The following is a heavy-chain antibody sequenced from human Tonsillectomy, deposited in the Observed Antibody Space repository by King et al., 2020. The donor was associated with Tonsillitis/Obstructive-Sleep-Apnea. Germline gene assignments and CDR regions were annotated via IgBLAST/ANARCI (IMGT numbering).Heavy chain of an antibody. CDR2: ISSNGGST. J-gene: IGHJ5*02. CDR3: ARSMVRGVHTALRFDP. D-gene: IGHD3-10*01. Sequence: QLVQSGGGLVQPGGSLRLSCAASGFTFSSYAMHWVRQAPGKGLEYVSAISSNGGSTYYANSVKGRFTIPRDNSKNTLYLQMGSLRAEDMAVYYCARSMVRGVHTALRFDPWGQGTLVTVSS. CDR1: GFTFSSYA. V-gene: IGHV3-64*01.